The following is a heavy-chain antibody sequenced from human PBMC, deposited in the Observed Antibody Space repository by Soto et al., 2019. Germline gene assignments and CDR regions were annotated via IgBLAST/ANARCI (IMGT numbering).Heavy chain of an antibody. CDR1: GFTFNTYW. CDR3: EKRPNYDSSDR. Sequence: PGGSLRLSCAASGFTFNTYWMNWVRQAPGKGLVWLAGINGEGAIISYADSVKGRFTISRDNAKNTLSLQMNSLRAEDTAVYYCEKRPNYDSSDRCGQGPLVTVSS. CDR2: INGEGAII. J-gene: IGHJ5*02. V-gene: IGHV3-74*01. D-gene: IGHD3-22*01.